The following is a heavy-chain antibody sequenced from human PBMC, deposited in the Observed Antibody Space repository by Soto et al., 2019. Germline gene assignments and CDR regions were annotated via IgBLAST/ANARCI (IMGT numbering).Heavy chain of an antibody. Sequence: AGGSLILSCAASGFTFSSYGMHWVRQAPGKGLEWVAVIWYDGSNKYYADSVKGRFTISRDNSKNTLYLQMNSLRAEDTAVYYCARSYSSSNLDYWGQGTLVTVS. D-gene: IGHD6-6*01. V-gene: IGHV3-33*01. CDR2: IWYDGSNK. CDR3: ARSYSSSNLDY. J-gene: IGHJ4*02. CDR1: GFTFSSYG.